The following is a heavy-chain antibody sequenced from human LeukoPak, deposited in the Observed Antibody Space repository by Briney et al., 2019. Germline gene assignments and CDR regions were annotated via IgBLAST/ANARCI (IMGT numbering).Heavy chain of an antibody. CDR3: ARTCSSSSCYMVH. V-gene: IGHV1-18*01. D-gene: IGHD2-2*02. Sequence: GASVTVSCKASGYTFANFSITWVRQAPGQGREGMGWISVYNGNTNYAQNLQGRVTLTTDTSTSTAYMELRSLRSDDTALYYCARTCSSSSCYMVHWGQGTLVTVSS. CDR1: GYTFANFS. CDR2: ISVYNGNT. J-gene: IGHJ4*02.